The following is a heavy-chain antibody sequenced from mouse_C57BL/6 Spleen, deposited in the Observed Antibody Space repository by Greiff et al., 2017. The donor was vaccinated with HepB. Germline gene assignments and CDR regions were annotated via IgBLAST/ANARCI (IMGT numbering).Heavy chain of an antibody. V-gene: IGHV8-8*01. CDR1: GFSLSTFGMG. CDR3: ACTTVVEGYAMDY. Sequence: QVTLKVSGPGILQPSQTLSLTCSFSGFSLSTFGMGVCWIRQPSGTGLEWLAHIWWDDDKYYNPALKSRLTIFKDTSKNQVFLTIANVDTADTATYYCACTTVVEGYAMDYWGQGTSVTVSS. CDR2: IWWDDDK. J-gene: IGHJ4*01. D-gene: IGHD1-1*01.